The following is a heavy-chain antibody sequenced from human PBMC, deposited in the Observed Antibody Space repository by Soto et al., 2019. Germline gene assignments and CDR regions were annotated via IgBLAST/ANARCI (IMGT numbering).Heavy chain of an antibody. CDR3: ARERGEGLAYDFWSGPDYFDY. V-gene: IGHV1-18*01. CDR2: ISAYNGNT. D-gene: IGHD3-3*01. J-gene: IGHJ4*02. CDR1: GYTFTSYG. Sequence: QVQLVQSGAEVKKPGASVKVSCKASGYTFTSYGISWVRQAPGQGLEWMGWISAYNGNTNYAQKLQGRVTMTTDTSTSTAYMELRSLRSDDTAVYYCARERGEGLAYDFWSGPDYFDYWGQGTLVTVSS.